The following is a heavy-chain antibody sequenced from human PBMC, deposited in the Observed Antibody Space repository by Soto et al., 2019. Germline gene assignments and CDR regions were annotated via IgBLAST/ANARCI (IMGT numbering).Heavy chain of an antibody. Sequence: VQLLESGGGLVQPGGSLRLSCAASGFTFTNYAMSWVRLAPGRGLEWVSAISATGGTTFYADSVKGRFTISRDNSKNTLYLQMSSLRAEDTAVYYCTKRSRATGGNFDYWGQGSLATVSS. V-gene: IGHV3-23*01. CDR2: ISATGGTT. CDR3: TKRSRATGGNFDY. D-gene: IGHD5-12*01. J-gene: IGHJ4*02. CDR1: GFTFTNYA.